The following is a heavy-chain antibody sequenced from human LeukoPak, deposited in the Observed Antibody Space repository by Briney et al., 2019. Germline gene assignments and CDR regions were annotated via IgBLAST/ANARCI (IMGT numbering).Heavy chain of an antibody. V-gene: IGHV3-48*03. CDR3: ARDSAPHYYYYYYMDV. CDR2: ISSSGSTI. Sequence: PGGSLRLSCAASGFTFSSYEMNWVRQAPGKWLEWVSYISSSGSTIYYADSVKGRFTISRDNSKDTLYLQMNSLRAEDTAVYYCARDSAPHYYYYYYMDVWGKGTTVTVSS. J-gene: IGHJ6*03. CDR1: GFTFSSYE.